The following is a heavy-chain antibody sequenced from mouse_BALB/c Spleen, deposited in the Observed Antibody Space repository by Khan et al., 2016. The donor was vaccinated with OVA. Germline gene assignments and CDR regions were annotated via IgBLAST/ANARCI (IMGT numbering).Heavy chain of an antibody. V-gene: IGHV1-52*01. CDR1: GYTFTSYW. Sequence: QVQLQQPGAELVRPGASVKLSCKASGYTFTSYWMNWVRQRPRQGLEWIGKINPSDSESHYNQMFKDKATLTVDTSSGTAYMQLSSRTSEDSAVYYCARREKYGYDPSWFAYWGQGTLVTVSA. CDR2: INPSDSES. J-gene: IGHJ3*01. D-gene: IGHD2-2*01. CDR3: ARREKYGYDPSWFAY.